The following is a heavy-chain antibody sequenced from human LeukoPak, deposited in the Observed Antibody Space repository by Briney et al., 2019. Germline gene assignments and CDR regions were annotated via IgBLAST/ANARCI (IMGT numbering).Heavy chain of an antibody. J-gene: IGHJ4*02. CDR3: ARDPQLGPFDY. CDR1: GGSISSYY. Sequence: PSETLSLTCTVSGGSISSYYWSWIRQPAGKGLEWIGRTYTSGRTNYNPSLQRRVTIPVDTSKKQFSLKLSSVTAADTAVYYCARDPQLGPFDYWGQGTLVTVSS. D-gene: IGHD6-6*01. CDR2: TYTSGRT. V-gene: IGHV4-4*07.